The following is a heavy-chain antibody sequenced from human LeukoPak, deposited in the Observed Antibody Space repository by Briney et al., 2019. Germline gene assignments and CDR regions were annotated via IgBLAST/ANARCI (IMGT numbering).Heavy chain of an antibody. CDR2: ISYDGSNK. CDR1: GFTLSSYG. Sequence: GGSLRLSCAASGFTLSSYGMHWVRQAPGKGLEWVAVISYDGSNKYYADSVKGRFTISRDNSKNTLYLQMNSLRAEDTAVYYCAKAQNLVLAAAYFDYWGQGTLVTVSS. CDR3: AKAQNLVLAAAYFDY. J-gene: IGHJ4*02. V-gene: IGHV3-30*18. D-gene: IGHD6-13*01.